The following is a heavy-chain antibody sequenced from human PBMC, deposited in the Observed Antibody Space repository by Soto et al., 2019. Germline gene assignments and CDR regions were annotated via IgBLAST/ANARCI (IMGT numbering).Heavy chain of an antibody. V-gene: IGHV4-34*01. J-gene: IGHJ1*01. D-gene: IGHD3-16*01. Sequence: QVQLQQWGAGLLKPSETLSLTCAVYGGSLGGYSWSWIRQSPGKGLEWIGEVYHTGRTAYSSSLESRLTMSVDTSKNQVALNLTSVTAADTAVYYCARGPRSTVITRYCQDWGQGTLVTVSS. CDR2: VYHTGRT. CDR1: GGSLGGYS. CDR3: ARGPRSTVITRYCQD.